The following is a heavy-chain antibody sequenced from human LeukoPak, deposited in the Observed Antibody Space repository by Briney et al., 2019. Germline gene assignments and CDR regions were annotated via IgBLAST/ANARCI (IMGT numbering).Heavy chain of an antibody. CDR1: GFTFSNYW. D-gene: IGHD3-16*01. V-gene: IGHV3-74*03. Sequence: GGSLRLSCAASGFTFSNYWMHWVRQAPGKGLVWVSRINSDGSSTTYADSVKGRFTISRDNAKNSLYLQMSNLRAEDTAVYFCARGGGLDVWGQGATVTVSS. CDR3: ARGGGLDV. J-gene: IGHJ6*02. CDR2: INSDGSST.